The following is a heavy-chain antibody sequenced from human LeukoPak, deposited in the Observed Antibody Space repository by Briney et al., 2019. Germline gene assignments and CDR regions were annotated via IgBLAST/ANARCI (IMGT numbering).Heavy chain of an antibody. CDR3: ASGSREW. Sequence: HPGGSLRLSCAASGFTFSRYWMSWVRQAPGKGLEWLANIKEDGSEKYYVDSVKGRFTISRDNAKNSLYLQMNSLRAEDTSVYHCASGSREWWGQGTLVTVSS. J-gene: IGHJ4*02. D-gene: IGHD3-10*01. CDR1: GFTFSRYW. CDR2: IKEDGSEK. V-gene: IGHV3-7*01.